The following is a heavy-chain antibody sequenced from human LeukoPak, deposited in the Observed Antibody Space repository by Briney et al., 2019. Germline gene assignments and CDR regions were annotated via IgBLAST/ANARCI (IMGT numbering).Heavy chain of an antibody. CDR3: ATAPVTGTTFEYYYYGMDA. J-gene: IGHJ6*02. Sequence: GRSLRLSCAASGFTFSSYGMHWVRQAPGKGLEWVAVISYDGSNKYYADSVKGRFTISRDNSKNTLYLQMNSLRAEDTAVYYCATAPVTGTTFEYYYYGMDAWGQGTTVTVSS. V-gene: IGHV3-30*03. CDR1: GFTFSSYG. D-gene: IGHD1-7*01. CDR2: ISYDGSNK.